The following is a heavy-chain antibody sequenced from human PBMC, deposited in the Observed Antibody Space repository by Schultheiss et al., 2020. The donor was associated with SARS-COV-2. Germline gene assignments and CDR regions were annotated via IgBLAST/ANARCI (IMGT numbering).Heavy chain of an antibody. V-gene: IGHV3-7*01. CDR2: IKKDGSEK. CDR1: GFTFSSYW. Sequence: GGSLRLSCAASGFTFSSYWMSWVRQAPGKGLEWVANIKKDGSEKYYVDSVKGRFTISRDNAKNSLYLQMNSLRAEDTAVYYCARALRTYYYGSGTNWFDPWGQGTLVTVSS. J-gene: IGHJ5*02. D-gene: IGHD3-10*01. CDR3: ARALRTYYYGSGTNWFDP.